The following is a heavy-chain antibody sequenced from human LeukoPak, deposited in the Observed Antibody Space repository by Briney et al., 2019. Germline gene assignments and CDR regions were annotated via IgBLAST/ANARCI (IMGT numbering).Heavy chain of an antibody. CDR2: IYYSGST. CDR3: ARGNRFDY. J-gene: IGHJ4*02. V-gene: IGHV4-59*01. CDR1: GGSISSYY. Sequence: SETLSLTCTVSGGSISSYYWSWIRQPPGKGLEWIGYIYYSGSTNYNPSLKSRVTISVDTSKNQFSLKLSSVTAADTAVYYCARGNRFDYRGQGTLVTVSS. D-gene: IGHD1-14*01.